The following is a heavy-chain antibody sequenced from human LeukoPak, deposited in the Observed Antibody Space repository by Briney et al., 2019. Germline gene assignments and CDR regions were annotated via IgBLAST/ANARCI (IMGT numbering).Heavy chain of an antibody. D-gene: IGHD1-1*01. V-gene: IGHV3-7*01. CDR1: GFTFSTYW. Sequence: GGSLRLCCAASGFTFSTYWLSWVRQAPGKGLEVVANIHQDGNVKSYVDAVKGRFTISRDNAKNSLYLQLNSLRVADTAVYYCARWDDISGDYWGQGTLVTVSS. J-gene: IGHJ4*02. CDR3: ARWDDISGDY. CDR2: IHQDGNVK.